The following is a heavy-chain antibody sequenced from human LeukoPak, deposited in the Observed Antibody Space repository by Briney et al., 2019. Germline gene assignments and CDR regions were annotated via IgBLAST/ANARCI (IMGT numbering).Heavy chain of an antibody. CDR1: GFTFSSYA. CDR3: AREVSVTNFDY. V-gene: IGHV3-48*03. J-gene: IGHJ4*02. CDR2: ISSSGSTI. D-gene: IGHD4-17*01. Sequence: PGGSLRLSCAASGFTFSSYAMSWVRQAPGKGLEWVSYISSSGSTIYYADSVRGRFTISRDNAKKSLYLQMNSLRAEDTAVYYCAREVSVTNFDYWGQGTLVTVSS.